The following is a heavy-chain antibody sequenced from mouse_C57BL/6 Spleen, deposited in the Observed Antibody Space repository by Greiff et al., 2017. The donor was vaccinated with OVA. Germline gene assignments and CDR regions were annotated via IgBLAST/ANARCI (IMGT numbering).Heavy chain of an antibody. V-gene: IGHV1-54*01. J-gene: IGHJ1*03. D-gene: IGHD2-4*01. CDR3: ARSGDYDRYFDV. CDR2: INPGSGGT. Sequence: VQLQESGAELVRPGTSVKVSCKASGYAFTNYLIEWVKQRPGQGLEWIGVINPGSGGTNYNEKFKGKATLTADKSSSTAYMQRSSLTSEDSAVYFCARSGDYDRYFDVWGTGTTVTVSS. CDR1: GYAFTNYL.